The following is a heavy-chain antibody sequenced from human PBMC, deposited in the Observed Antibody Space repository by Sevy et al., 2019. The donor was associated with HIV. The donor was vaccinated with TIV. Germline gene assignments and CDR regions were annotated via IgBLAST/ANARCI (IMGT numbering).Heavy chain of an antibody. CDR3: ASGENYYDSSGYAYSDY. J-gene: IGHJ4*02. V-gene: IGHV4-39*01. D-gene: IGHD3-22*01. CDR1: GGSISSSSYY. CDR2: IYYSGST. Sequence: ETLSLTCSVSGGSISSSSYYWGWIRQPPGKGLEWIGSIYYSGSTYYNPSLKSRVIISVDTSKNQFSLKLSSVTAADTAVYYCASGENYYDSSGYAYSDYWGQGTLVTVSS.